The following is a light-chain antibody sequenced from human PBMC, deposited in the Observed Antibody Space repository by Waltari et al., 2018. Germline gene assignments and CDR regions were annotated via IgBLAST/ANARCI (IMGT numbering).Light chain of an antibody. J-gene: IGLJ3*02. Sequence: SALTQPRSVSGSPGQSVTISCTGTTNDLGSYNYVSLYQQHPGKAPKLLMLDVTKRPSGVPDRLSGSKSGNTASLTISGLRAEDEAEYYCCSYAGSYTWVFGGGTKLTVV. CDR2: DVT. V-gene: IGLV2-11*01. CDR1: TNDLGSYNY. CDR3: CSYAGSYTWV.